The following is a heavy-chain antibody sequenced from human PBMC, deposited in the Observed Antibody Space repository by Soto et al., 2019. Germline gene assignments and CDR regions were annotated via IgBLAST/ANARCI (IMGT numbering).Heavy chain of an antibody. CDR1: GFTFSDYY. J-gene: IGHJ4*02. Sequence: QVQLVESGGGLVQTSGSLRIACVASGFTFSDYYMSWVRQAPGKGLEWVSYISSSGNTIYSADSVKGRFTISRDNAKNSVYLQMNSLRAEDTAHYFCAKMSSENYYDPVFSWGQGTLVTVSS. CDR3: AKMSSENYYDPVFS. D-gene: IGHD3-22*01. CDR2: ISSSGNTI. V-gene: IGHV3-11*01.